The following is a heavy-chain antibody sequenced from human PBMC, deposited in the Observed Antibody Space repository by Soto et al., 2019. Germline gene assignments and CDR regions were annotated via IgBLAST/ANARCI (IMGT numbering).Heavy chain of an antibody. Sequence: GGSLRLSCAASGFTVSSNYMSWVRQAPGKGLEWVSSISSNSDYIYYPDSLKGRLNISRDNAENSLFLHMHSLRVEDTAIYYCARDFADGDSVFDYWGEGTLVTVSS. CDR1: GFTVSSNY. V-gene: IGHV3-21*01. D-gene: IGHD2-15*01. CDR2: ISSNSDYI. J-gene: IGHJ4*02. CDR3: ARDFADGDSVFDY.